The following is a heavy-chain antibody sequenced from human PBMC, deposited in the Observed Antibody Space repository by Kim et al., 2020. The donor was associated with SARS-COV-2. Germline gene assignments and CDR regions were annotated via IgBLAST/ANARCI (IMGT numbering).Heavy chain of an antibody. V-gene: IGHV3-73*01. CDR2: IRSKANSYAT. CDR1: GFTFSGSA. D-gene: IGHD6-13*01. J-gene: IGHJ4*02. Sequence: GGSLRLSCAASGFTFSGSAMHWVRQASGKGLEWVGRIRSKANSYATAYAASVKGRFTISRDDSKNTAYLQMNSLKTEDTAVYYCTTINIAAAGSWGQGTLVTVSS. CDR3: TTINIAAAGS.